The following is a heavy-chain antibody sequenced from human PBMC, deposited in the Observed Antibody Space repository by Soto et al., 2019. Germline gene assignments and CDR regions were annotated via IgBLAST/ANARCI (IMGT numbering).Heavy chain of an antibody. Sequence: EVQLVESGGGLVQPGGSLRLSCAASGFTFSSYWMNWVRQAPGKGLEWVANIKQDGSEKYYVDSVKGRFTISRDNAKNSLYLQMNSLRAEDTAVYYCARDAYSSSWYWVYNWFDPWGQGTLVTVSS. CDR2: IKQDGSEK. J-gene: IGHJ5*02. D-gene: IGHD6-13*01. CDR1: GFTFSSYW. CDR3: ARDAYSSSWYWVYNWFDP. V-gene: IGHV3-7*03.